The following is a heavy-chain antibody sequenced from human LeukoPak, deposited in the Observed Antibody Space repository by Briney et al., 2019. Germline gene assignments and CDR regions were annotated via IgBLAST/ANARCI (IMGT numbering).Heavy chain of an antibody. J-gene: IGHJ4*02. CDR1: NGSISSSSYY. CDR3: ASFIAAATVDY. CDR2: IYYKGAT. Sequence: PSKTLSLTCTVSNGSISSSSYYWGWIRQPPGKGLEWIGSIYYKGATFYKPSLRSRVTMSVDTSKNQFSLRLSSVTAADTAMYYCASFIAAATVDYWGQGTLVTVSS. D-gene: IGHD6-13*01. V-gene: IGHV4-39*01.